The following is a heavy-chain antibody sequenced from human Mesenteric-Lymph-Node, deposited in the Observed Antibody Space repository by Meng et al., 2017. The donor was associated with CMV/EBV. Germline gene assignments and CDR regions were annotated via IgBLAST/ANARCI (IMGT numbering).Heavy chain of an antibody. CDR2: ISSSGSTI. J-gene: IGHJ4*02. D-gene: IGHD2-2*01. CDR1: GFTFSDYY. V-gene: IGHV3-11*01. CDR3: AKEGCSSNSCYFDY. Sequence: GGSLRLSCAASGFTFSDYYMSWIRQAPGKGLEWVSYISSSGSTIYYADSVKGRFTISRDNAKNSLYLQMNSLRAEDTAIYYCAKEGCSSNSCYFDYWGQGSLVTVSS.